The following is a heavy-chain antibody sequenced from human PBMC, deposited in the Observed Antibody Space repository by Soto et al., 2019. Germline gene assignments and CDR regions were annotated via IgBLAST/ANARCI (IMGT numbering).Heavy chain of an antibody. CDR2: VYHNGNX. Sequence: PSETLSLPSNPSGGSISPPRSSWSWIRQPPGKAPEWIGYVYHNGNXYPKPSLKSRVTISLDGAKNQFSLKMTSVTAADTGLYYCASRPYYYGLDVWGQGTTVTVSS. CDR3: ASRPYYYGLDV. V-gene: IGHV4-30-2*01. CDR1: GGSISPPRSS. J-gene: IGHJ6*02. D-gene: IGHD3-10*01.